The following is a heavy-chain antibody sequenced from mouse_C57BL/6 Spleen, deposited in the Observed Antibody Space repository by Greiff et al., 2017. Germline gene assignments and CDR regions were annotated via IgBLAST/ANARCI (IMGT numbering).Heavy chain of an antibody. CDR1: GFTFSDYG. Sequence: DVMLVESGGGLVKPGGSLKLSCAASGFTFSDYGMHWVRQAPEKGLEWVAYISSGSSTIYYADTVKGRFTISRDNAKNTLFLQMTSLRSEDTAMYYCARGTTDQPPAYWGQGTLVTVSA. J-gene: IGHJ3*01. CDR3: ARGTTDQPPAY. CDR2: ISSGSSTI. V-gene: IGHV5-17*01. D-gene: IGHD1-1*01.